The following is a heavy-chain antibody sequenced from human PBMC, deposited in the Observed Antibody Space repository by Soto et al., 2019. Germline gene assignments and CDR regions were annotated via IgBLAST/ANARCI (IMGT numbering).Heavy chain of an antibody. Sequence: SVKVSCKASGGTFSSYAISWVRQAPGQGLEWMGGIIPIFGTANYAQKFQGRVTITADESTSTAYMELSSLRSDDTPVYYCARAGTAMVTGWFDPWGQGTLVTVSS. D-gene: IGHD5-18*01. CDR1: GGTFSSYA. CDR3: ARAGTAMVTGWFDP. V-gene: IGHV1-69*13. CDR2: IIPIFGTA. J-gene: IGHJ5*02.